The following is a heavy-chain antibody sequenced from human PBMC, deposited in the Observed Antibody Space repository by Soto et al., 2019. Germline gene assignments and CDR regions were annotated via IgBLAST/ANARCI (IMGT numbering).Heavy chain of an antibody. V-gene: IGHV5-51*01. D-gene: IGHD6-19*01. CDR1: GYSFNTYW. Sequence: GESLKISCKGSGYSFNTYWIAWVRQMPGEGLECMGVIYPDDSDTRYSPSFQGQVTISVDKSISTAYMQWSSLKASDTAIYYFARQGGSGGQKYYHMDVWGQGTTVTVSS. CDR2: IYPDDSDT. J-gene: IGHJ6*02. CDR3: ARQGGSGGQKYYHMDV.